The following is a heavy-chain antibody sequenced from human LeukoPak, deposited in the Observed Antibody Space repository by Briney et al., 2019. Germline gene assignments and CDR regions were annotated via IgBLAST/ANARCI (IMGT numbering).Heavy chain of an antibody. J-gene: IGHJ5*02. CDR3: ARSGGDYGVDWFDP. CDR1: GGSINSTDYY. V-gene: IGHV4-61*02. D-gene: IGHD4-17*01. Sequence: PSETLSLTCTVSGGSINSTDYYWSWVRQPAGKGPGWIGRIYSTGITKYNPSLKSRVIISVDTSKNQFTLKLNSVTAADTAVYYCARSGGDYGVDWFDPWGRGTLVTVSS. CDR2: IYSTGIT.